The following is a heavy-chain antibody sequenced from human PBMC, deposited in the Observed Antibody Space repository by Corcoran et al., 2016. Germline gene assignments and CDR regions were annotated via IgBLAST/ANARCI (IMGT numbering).Heavy chain of an antibody. J-gene: IGHJ5*02. Sequence: QVQLQQWGAGLLKPSETLSLTCAVYGGSFSGYYWSWIRQPPGKGLEWIGEINHSGSTNYNPSLKSRVTISVDTSKNQFSLTLSSVTAADTAVYYCARDVHRYDTAMVGGLGRRYNWFDPWGQGTLVTVSS. CDR2: INHSGST. CDR3: ARDVHRYDTAMVGGLGRRYNWFDP. V-gene: IGHV4-34*01. CDR1: GGSFSGYY. D-gene: IGHD5-18*01.